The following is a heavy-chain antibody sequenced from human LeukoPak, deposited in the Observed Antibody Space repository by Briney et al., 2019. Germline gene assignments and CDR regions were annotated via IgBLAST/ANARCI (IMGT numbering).Heavy chain of an antibody. V-gene: IGHV4-34*01. CDR1: GGSFSGYY. J-gene: IGHJ5*02. D-gene: IGHD3-3*01. CDR3: ARGERWADFWSGYYNNWFDP. CDR2: INHSGST. Sequence: SETLSLTCAVYGGSFSGYYWSWIRQPPGKGLEWIGEINHSGSTNYNPSLKSRVTISVDTSKNQFSLKLSSVTAADTAVYYCARGERWADFWSGYYNNWFDPRGQGTLVTVSS.